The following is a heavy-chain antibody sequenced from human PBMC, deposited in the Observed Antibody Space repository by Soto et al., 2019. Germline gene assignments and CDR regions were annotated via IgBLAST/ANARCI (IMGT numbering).Heavy chain of an antibody. J-gene: IGHJ3*02. CDR3: VKDGGAGHLSDAFDI. D-gene: IGHD6-19*01. CDR1: VFTCSSYA. V-gene: IGHV3-64D*06. CDR2: ISSNGGST. Sequence: GWSLRLSCSASVFTCSSYAMHWFRQAPGKGLEYVSAISSNGGSTYYADSVKGRFTISRDNSKNTLYLQMSSLRAEDTAVYYCVKDGGAGHLSDAFDIWGQGTMVTVSS.